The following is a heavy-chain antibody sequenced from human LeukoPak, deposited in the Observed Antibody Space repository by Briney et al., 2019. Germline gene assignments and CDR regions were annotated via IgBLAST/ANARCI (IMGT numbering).Heavy chain of an antibody. CDR3: AQELRLRFDY. V-gene: IGHV3-23*01. D-gene: IGHD4-17*01. CDR2: ISGSGGST. J-gene: IGHJ4*02. Sequence: PGGALRLSCAASGFTFSSDAMSWGRQAPGKGLEWVSAISGSGGSTYYADYVKRRYTISKDNSKNTLYLQMNSRRAEDTAVYYCAQELRLRFDYWGQGTLVSVSS. CDR1: GFTFSSDA.